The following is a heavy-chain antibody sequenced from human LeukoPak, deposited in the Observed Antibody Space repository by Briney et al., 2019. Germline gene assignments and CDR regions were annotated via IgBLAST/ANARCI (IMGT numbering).Heavy chain of an antibody. V-gene: IGHV4-34*01. CDR2: IDRYGDT. J-gene: IGHJ6*03. CDR1: GGSFSGYH. D-gene: IGHD3-10*01. Sequence: SETLSLTCAVYGGSFSGYHWSWIRQPPGKGPEWIGEIDRYGDTKYNPSLKSRVTILLDTSKNQFSLKVGSVTAADTAVYYCARHIIGRWLGDDYSYYIDVWGKGTTVTISS. CDR3: ARHIIGRWLGDDYSYYIDV.